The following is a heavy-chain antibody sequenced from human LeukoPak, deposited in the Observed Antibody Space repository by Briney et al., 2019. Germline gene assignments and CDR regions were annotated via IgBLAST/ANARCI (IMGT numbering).Heavy chain of an antibody. J-gene: IGHJ6*02. CDR1: GYTFTGYY. Sequence: ASVKVSCKASGYTFTGYYMHWARQAPGQGLEWMGWINPNSGGTNYAQKFQGRVTMTRDTSISTAYMELSRLRSDDTAVYYCARAGVFYYGMDVWGQGTTVTVSS. D-gene: IGHD3-10*01. CDR2: INPNSGGT. CDR3: ARAGVFYYGMDV. V-gene: IGHV1-2*02.